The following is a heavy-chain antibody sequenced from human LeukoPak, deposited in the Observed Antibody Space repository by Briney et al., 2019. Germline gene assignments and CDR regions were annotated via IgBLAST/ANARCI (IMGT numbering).Heavy chain of an antibody. CDR2: IKSKTDGGTT. J-gene: IGHJ4*02. Sequence: GGSLRLSCAASGFTFSDAWMSWVRQAPGKGLEWVGRIKSKTDGGTTDYAAPVKGRFTISRDDSKNTLYLQMNSLKTEDTAVYYCTTDQTSPMTTVTTGYWGQGTLVTVSS. V-gene: IGHV3-15*01. D-gene: IGHD4-17*01. CDR3: TTDQTSPMTTVTTGY. CDR1: GFTFSDAW.